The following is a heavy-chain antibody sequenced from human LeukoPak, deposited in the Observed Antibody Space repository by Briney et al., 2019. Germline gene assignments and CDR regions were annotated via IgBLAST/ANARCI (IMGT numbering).Heavy chain of an antibody. D-gene: IGHD2-2*01. Sequence: GRSLRLSCAASGFTFSSYGMHWVRQAPGEGLEWVAVISYDGSNKYYADSVKGRFTISRDNSKNMLYLQMNSLGAEDTAVYYCAKDSHYKYCSSTSCYAYYFDYWGQGTLVTVSS. CDR3: AKDSHYKYCSSTSCYAYYFDY. CDR2: ISYDGSNK. J-gene: IGHJ4*02. CDR1: GFTFSSYG. V-gene: IGHV3-30*18.